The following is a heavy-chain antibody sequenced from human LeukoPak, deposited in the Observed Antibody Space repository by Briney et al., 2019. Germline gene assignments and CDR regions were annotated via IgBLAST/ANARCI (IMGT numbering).Heavy chain of an antibody. D-gene: IGHD2-2*01. CDR2: IIPIFGTA. Sequence: GASVKVSCKASGGTFSSYAISWVRQAPGQGLEWMGRIIPIFGTANYAQKFQGRVTITTDESTSTAYMELSSLRSEDMAVYYCARAYQLPPDAFDIWGQGTMVTVSS. CDR1: GGTFSSYA. J-gene: IGHJ3*02. V-gene: IGHV1-69*05. CDR3: ARAYQLPPDAFDI.